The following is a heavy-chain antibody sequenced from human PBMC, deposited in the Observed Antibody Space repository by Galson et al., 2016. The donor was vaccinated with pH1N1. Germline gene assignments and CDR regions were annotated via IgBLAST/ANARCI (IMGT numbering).Heavy chain of an antibody. D-gene: IGHD3-10*01. CDR3: AKKMGFVDLLYNFDY. V-gene: IGHV3-30*02. Sequence: SLRLSCAASGFTFSSYDMHWVRQAPGKGLERVAFIRYDGSNNDGSNKYYIDSVKGRFTVSRDNSKNTLYLQMRSLRAEDTAVYYCAKKMGFVDLLYNFDYWGQGTLVTVSS. J-gene: IGHJ4*02. CDR1: GFTFSSYD. CDR2: IRYDGSNNDGSNK.